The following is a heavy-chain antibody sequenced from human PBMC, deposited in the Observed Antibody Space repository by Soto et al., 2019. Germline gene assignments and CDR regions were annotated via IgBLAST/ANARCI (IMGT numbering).Heavy chain of an antibody. Sequence: SETLSITCTVSGGSISSYYWSWIRQPPGKGLEWIGYIYYSGSTYYNPSLKSRVTISVDTSKNQFSLKLSSVTAADTAVYYCARGQNDFWSGYYYYGMDVWGKGTTVT. CDR2: IYYSGST. CDR1: GGSISSYY. V-gene: IGHV4-59*06. D-gene: IGHD3-3*01. J-gene: IGHJ6*04. CDR3: ARGQNDFWSGYYYYGMDV.